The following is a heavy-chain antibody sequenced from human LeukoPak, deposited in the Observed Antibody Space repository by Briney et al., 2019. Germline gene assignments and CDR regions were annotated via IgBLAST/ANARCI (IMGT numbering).Heavy chain of an antibody. CDR3: AREGIVGATYYYYYYYMDV. J-gene: IGHJ6*03. CDR2: ISAYNGNT. D-gene: IGHD1-26*01. Sequence: AASVKVSCKASGYTFTSYGISWVRQAPGQGLEWMGWISAYNGNTNYAQKLQGRVTMTTDTSTSTAYMELRSLRSDDTAVYYCAREGIVGATYYYYYYYMDVWGKGTTVTISS. V-gene: IGHV1-18*01. CDR1: GYTFTSYG.